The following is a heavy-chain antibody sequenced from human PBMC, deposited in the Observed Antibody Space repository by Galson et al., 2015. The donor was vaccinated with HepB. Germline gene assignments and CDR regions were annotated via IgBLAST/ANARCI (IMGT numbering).Heavy chain of an antibody. J-gene: IGHJ4*02. CDR2: INGGGDWT. CDR1: GFTFSTCP. V-gene: IGHV3-23*01. D-gene: IGHD1-26*01. CDR3: AKDDSFKWEVIGEVY. Sequence: SLRLSCAASGFTFSTCPMSWVRQAPGKGLEWVSTINGGGDWTSYGDSVKGRFTISRDNSKNTLYLQMNSLRVEDTAVYYCAKDDSFKWEVIGEVYWGLGTLFPVSS.